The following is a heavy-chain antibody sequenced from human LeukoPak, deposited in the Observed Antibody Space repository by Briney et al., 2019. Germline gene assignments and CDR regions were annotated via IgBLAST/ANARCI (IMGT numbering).Heavy chain of an antibody. CDR3: ARHCGCSGGSCYDNWFDP. V-gene: IGHV4-59*08. CDR1: GGSISNYY. J-gene: IGHJ5*02. D-gene: IGHD2-15*01. Sequence: SETLSLTCTVSGGSISNYYWSWIRQPPGKGLEWIGYIYYSGSTNYNPSLKSRVTISVDTSKNQFSLKLSSVTAADTAVYYCARHCGCSGGSCYDNWFDPWGQGTLVTVSS. CDR2: IYYSGST.